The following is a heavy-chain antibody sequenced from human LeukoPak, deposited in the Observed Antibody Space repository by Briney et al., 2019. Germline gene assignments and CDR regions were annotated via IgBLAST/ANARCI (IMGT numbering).Heavy chain of an antibody. CDR1: GGTFSSYA. V-gene: IGHV1-69*05. CDR2: IIPIFGTA. D-gene: IGHD5-18*01. Sequence: SVKVSCKASGGTFSSYAISWVRQAPGQGLEWMGGIIPIFGTANYAQKFQGRVTITTDESTSTAYMELSSLRSEDTAVYYCARGLRPYDGGYSYGFDAFDIWGQGTMVTVSS. CDR3: ARGLRPYDGGYSYGFDAFDI. J-gene: IGHJ3*02.